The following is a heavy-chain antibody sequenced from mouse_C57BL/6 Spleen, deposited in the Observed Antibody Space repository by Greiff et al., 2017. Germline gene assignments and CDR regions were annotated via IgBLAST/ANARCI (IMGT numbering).Heavy chain of an antibody. J-gene: IGHJ4*01. Sequence: EVKLVESGGGLVKPGGSLKLSCAASGFTFSDYGLHWVRQAPEKGLEWVAYISSGSSTIYYADTVKGRFTISRDNAKNTLFLQMTSLRSEGTAMYYCARTYYYGSSYNAMDYWGQGTSVTVSS. CDR2: ISSGSSTI. V-gene: IGHV5-17*01. CDR1: GFTFSDYG. D-gene: IGHD1-1*01. CDR3: ARTYYYGSSYNAMDY.